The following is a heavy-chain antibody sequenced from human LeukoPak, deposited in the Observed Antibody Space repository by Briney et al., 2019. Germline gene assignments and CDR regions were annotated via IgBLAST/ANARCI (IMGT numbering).Heavy chain of an antibody. CDR2: VNLQGST. Sequence: SETLSLTCGVSGGSITNTNYWTWVRQPPGKGLEWIGEVNLQGSTNYNPSLMGRVAISVDTSENHISLQLTSVTAADTAVYYCAIGSWYGYFQHWGQGTLVTVSS. CDR1: GGSITNTNY. D-gene: IGHD6-13*01. V-gene: IGHV4-4*02. J-gene: IGHJ1*01. CDR3: AIGSWYGYFQH.